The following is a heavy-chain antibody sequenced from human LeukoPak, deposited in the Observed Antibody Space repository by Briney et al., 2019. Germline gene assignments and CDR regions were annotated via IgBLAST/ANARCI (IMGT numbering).Heavy chain of an antibody. CDR2: IRYDGSNK. CDR3: AKVPTTVTFYYYYYGMDV. Sequence: PGGSLRLPCAASGFTFSSYGMHWVRKAPGKGLEWVAFIRYDGSNKYYADSVKGRFTISRDNSKNTLYLQMNSLRAEDTAVYYCAKVPTTVTFYYYYYGMDVWGQGTTVTVSS. CDR1: GFTFSSYG. V-gene: IGHV3-30*02. J-gene: IGHJ6*02. D-gene: IGHD4-17*01.